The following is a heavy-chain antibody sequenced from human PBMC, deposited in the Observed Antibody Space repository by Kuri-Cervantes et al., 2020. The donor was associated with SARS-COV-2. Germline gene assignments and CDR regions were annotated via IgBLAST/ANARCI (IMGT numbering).Heavy chain of an antibody. Sequence: ESLKISCTVSGYSISSGYYWGWIRQPPGKGLEWIGSIYHSGSTYYNPSLKSRVTISVDTSKNQFSLKLSSVTAADTAVYYCAEHVYYYDSSGYRLGAFDIWGQGTMVIVSS. CDR3: AEHVYYYDSSGYRLGAFDI. CDR2: IYHSGST. D-gene: IGHD3-22*01. CDR1: GYSISSGYY. J-gene: IGHJ3*02. V-gene: IGHV4-38-2*02.